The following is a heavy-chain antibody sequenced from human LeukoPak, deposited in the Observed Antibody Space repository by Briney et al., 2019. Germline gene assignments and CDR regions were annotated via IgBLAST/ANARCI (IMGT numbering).Heavy chain of an antibody. CDR1: GGSISTYY. D-gene: IGHD2-2*02. CDR3: ARRYTASPGERFDY. Sequence: KPSATLSLTCTVSGGSISTYYWTWIRQPPGKGLEWIGYIYYSGNTNYNPSLSSRVTISLDTSKSQFSLMLRSLTAADTAMYYCARRYTASPGERFDYWGQGILVTVSS. J-gene: IGHJ4*02. V-gene: IGHV4-59*08. CDR2: IYYSGNT.